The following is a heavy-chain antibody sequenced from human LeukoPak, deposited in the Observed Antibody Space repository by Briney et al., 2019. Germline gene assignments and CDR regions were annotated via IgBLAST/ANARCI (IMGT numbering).Heavy chain of an antibody. CDR1: GFTFSNSE. J-gene: IGHJ4*02. CDR2: ISSGGRTK. CDR3: ARRGTGTYHFDF. D-gene: IGHD1-26*01. V-gene: IGHV3-48*03. Sequence: GGSLRLSCAASGFTFSNSEMHWVRQAPGKGLEWVSKISSGGRTKYYAESVKGRFTISRDSAKNSLFLQMGSLRDEDTAIYYCARRGTGTYHFDFWGQGILVTVSS.